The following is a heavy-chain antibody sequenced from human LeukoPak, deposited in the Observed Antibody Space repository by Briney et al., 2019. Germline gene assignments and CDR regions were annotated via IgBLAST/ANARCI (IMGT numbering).Heavy chain of an antibody. V-gene: IGHV1-69*04. CDR2: IIPILGIA. CDR1: GGTFSSYA. D-gene: IGHD3-22*01. J-gene: IGHJ4*02. CDR3: ASYYYDSSANRFDY. Sequence: SVKVSCKASGGTFSSYAISWVRQAPGQGLEWMGRIIPILGIANYAQKFQGRVTITADKSTSTAYMELSSLRSEDTAVYYCASYYYDSSANRFDYWGQGTLVTVS.